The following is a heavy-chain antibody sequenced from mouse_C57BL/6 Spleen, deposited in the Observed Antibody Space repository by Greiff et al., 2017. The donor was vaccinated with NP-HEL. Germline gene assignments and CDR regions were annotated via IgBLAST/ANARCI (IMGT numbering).Heavy chain of an antibody. CDR2: IYPGGGYT. V-gene: IGHV1-63*01. D-gene: IGHD1-1*01. CDR3: ARIPVYYGSTRYYAMDY. Sequence: QVQLQQSGAELVRPGTSVKMSCKASGYTFTNYWIGWAKQRPGHGLEWIGDIYPGGGYTNYNEKFKGKATLTADKSSSTAYMQFSSLTSEDSAIYYWARIPVYYGSTRYYAMDYWGQGTSVTVSS. J-gene: IGHJ4*01. CDR1: GYTFTNYW.